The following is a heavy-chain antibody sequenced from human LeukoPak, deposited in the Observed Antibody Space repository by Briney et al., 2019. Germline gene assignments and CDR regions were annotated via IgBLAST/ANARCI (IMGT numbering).Heavy chain of an antibody. V-gene: IGHV3-21*01. D-gene: IGHD6-19*01. J-gene: IGHJ5*02. CDR2: ISSSSSYM. CDR1: GFTFSSYS. CDR3: ARLCQGSGCP. Sequence: KPGGSLRLSCAASGFTFSSYSMNWVRQAPGKGLEWVSSISSSSSYMYYADSVKGRFTISRDNAKNSLYLQMNSLRAEDTAVYYCARLCQGSGCPWGQGTLVTVSS.